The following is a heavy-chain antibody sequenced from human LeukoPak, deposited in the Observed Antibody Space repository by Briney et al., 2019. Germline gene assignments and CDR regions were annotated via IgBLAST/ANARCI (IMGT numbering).Heavy chain of an antibody. CDR1: GGSISSGDYY. J-gene: IGHJ4*02. D-gene: IGHD6-19*01. Sequence: SETLSLTCTVSGGSISSGDYYWSWIRQPPGKGLEWIGYIYYSGSTYYNPSLKSQVTISVDTSKNQFSLKLSSVTAADTAVYYCARVPPLIAVVGGYFDYWGQGTLVTVSS. CDR3: ARVPPLIAVVGGYFDY. CDR2: IYYSGST. V-gene: IGHV4-30-4*08.